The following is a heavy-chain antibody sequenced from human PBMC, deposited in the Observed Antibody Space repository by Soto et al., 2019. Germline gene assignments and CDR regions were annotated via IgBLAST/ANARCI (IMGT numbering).Heavy chain of an antibody. J-gene: IGHJ5*02. CDR2: ISYSETT. Sequence: QVQLQESGPGLAKPSETLSLTCSVSGGSVSDYYWSWIRQPPGKGLEWIGHISYSETTNYNPSLKGRVTISLDTSRSQFSLRLSSVTAADTAVYYCASALSLTGYYWPIYHWGQGTLVTVSS. CDR1: GGSVSDYY. D-gene: IGHD3-9*01. CDR3: ASALSLTGYYWPIYH. V-gene: IGHV4-59*02.